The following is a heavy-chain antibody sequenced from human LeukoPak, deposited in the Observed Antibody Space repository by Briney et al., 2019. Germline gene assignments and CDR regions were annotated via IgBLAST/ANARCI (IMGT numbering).Heavy chain of an antibody. Sequence: GESLKISCKGSGYTFANYSIGCVRQMPGKGLEWMGIIFPGDSDTRYSPSFEGQVTISADKSTNTAYLQWSSLKASDTAMYYCVRKASGRIGALYDPWGQGSLVTVSS. J-gene: IGHJ5*02. D-gene: IGHD6-19*01. CDR1: GYTFANYS. V-gene: IGHV5-51*01. CDR3: VRKASGRIGALYDP. CDR2: IFPGDSDT.